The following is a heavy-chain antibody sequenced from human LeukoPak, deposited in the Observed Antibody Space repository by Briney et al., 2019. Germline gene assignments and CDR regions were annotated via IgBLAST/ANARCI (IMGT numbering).Heavy chain of an antibody. CDR2: INPNSGGT. D-gene: IGHD5-18*01. CDR1: GYTFTGYY. J-gene: IGHJ4*02. CDR3: AREDLNSYGSYFDY. V-gene: IGHV1-2*02. Sequence: GASVKVSCKASGYTFTGYYMHWVRQAPGQGLEWMGWINPNSGGTNYAQKFQGRVTMTRDTSISTAYMELSRLRSDDTAVYYCAREDLNSYGSYFDYWGQGTLVTVSS.